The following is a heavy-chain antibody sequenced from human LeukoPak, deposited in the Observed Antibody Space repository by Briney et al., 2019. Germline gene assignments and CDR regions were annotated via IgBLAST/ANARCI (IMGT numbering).Heavy chain of an antibody. D-gene: IGHD2-21*02. Sequence: GESLKVSCEGSGYSFSNYWIGWVRQMPGKGLEWMGIIYPGDYETRYSPSFQGLVTISVDKSISTAYLQWSSLKASDTAMYYCAIPPGYCGNDCSFDHWGQGSLVTVSS. CDR3: AIPPGYCGNDCSFDH. CDR2: IYPGDYET. J-gene: IGHJ4*02. CDR1: GYSFSNYW. V-gene: IGHV5-51*01.